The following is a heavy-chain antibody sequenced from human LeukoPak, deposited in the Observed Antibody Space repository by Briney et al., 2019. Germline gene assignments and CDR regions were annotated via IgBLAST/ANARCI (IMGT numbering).Heavy chain of an antibody. CDR2: IYYSGST. V-gene: IGHV4-59*01. CDR1: GGSISSYY. Sequence: SETLSLTCTVSGGSISSYYWSWIRQPPGKGLEWIGYIYYSGSTNYNPSLKSRVTISVDTSKNQFSLKLGSVTAADTAVYYCARVREVRGVIIQYYFDYWGQGTLVTVSS. CDR3: ARVREVRGVIIQYYFDY. J-gene: IGHJ4*02. D-gene: IGHD3-10*01.